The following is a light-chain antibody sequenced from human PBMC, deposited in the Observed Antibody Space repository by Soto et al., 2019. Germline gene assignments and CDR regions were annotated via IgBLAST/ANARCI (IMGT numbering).Light chain of an antibody. CDR1: QDISSW. CDR2: AAS. CDR3: QQTNSFPRT. J-gene: IGKJ1*01. V-gene: IGKV1-12*01. Sequence: ITQSPSSVSASVGDSVTITCRASQDISSWLAWYQQKPGKAPNLLIYAASSLQSWVPSRFSGSGSGTDFTLTINSLQPEDIATYYCQQTNSFPRTFGQGTKVDSK.